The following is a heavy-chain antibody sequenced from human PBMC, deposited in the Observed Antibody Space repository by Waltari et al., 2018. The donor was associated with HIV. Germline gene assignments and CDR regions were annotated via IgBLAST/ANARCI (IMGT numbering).Heavy chain of an antibody. V-gene: IGHV1-24*01. Sequence: QVQLVQSGAEVKKPGASVKVSCKVSGYTLTELSMHWVRQAPGKGLEWMGGFDPEDGETIYAEKFQGRVTMTEETSTDTAYMELSSLRSEDTAVYYCATVAGLYAFDIWGQGTMVTVSS. CDR3: ATVAGLYAFDI. J-gene: IGHJ3*02. CDR1: GYTLTELS. CDR2: FDPEDGET. D-gene: IGHD6-19*01.